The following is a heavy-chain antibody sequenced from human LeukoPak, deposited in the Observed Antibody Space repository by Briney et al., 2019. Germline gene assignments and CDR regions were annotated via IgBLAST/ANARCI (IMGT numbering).Heavy chain of an antibody. CDR2: IWYDGSNK. Sequence: PGRSLRLSCAASGFTFSSYGMHWVRQAPGKGLEWAAVIWYDGSNKYYADSVKGRFTISRDNSKNTLYLQMNSLRAEDTAVYYCAKDQGITIFGVVIDYFDYWGQGTLVTVSS. D-gene: IGHD3-3*01. CDR3: AKDQGITIFGVVIDYFDY. CDR1: GFTFSSYG. J-gene: IGHJ4*02. V-gene: IGHV3-33*06.